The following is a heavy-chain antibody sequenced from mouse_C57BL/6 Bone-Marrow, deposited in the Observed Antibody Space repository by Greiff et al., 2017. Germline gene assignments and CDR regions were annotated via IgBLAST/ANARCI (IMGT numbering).Heavy chain of an antibody. Sequence: VQLQQSGPELVKPGASVKISCKASGYTFTDYYMNWVKQSHGQSLEWIGDINPNNGGTSYNQKFKGKATLTVDKSSSTAYMELRSLTSDDSAVYYCARYGSSYDYFDYWGQGTTLTVSA. CDR3: ARYGSSYDYFDY. CDR2: INPNNGGT. V-gene: IGHV1-26*01. CDR1: GYTFTDYY. J-gene: IGHJ2*01. D-gene: IGHD1-1*01.